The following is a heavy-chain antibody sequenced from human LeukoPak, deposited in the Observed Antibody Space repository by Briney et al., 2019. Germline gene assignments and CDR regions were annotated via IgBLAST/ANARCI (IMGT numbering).Heavy chain of an antibody. J-gene: IGHJ6*03. CDR2: ISYDGSNK. V-gene: IGHV3-30-3*01. CDR3: AKDKRITMVRGAIGTGDYYYMDV. Sequence: GRSLRLSCAASGFTFSSYAMHWVRQAPGKGLEWVAVISYDGSNKYYADSVKVRFTISRDNSKNTLYLQMNSLRAEDTAVYYCAKDKRITMVRGAIGTGDYYYMDVWGKGTTVTVSS. CDR1: GFTFSSYA. D-gene: IGHD3-10*01.